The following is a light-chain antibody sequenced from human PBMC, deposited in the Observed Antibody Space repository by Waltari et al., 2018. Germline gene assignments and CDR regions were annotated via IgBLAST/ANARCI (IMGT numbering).Light chain of an antibody. J-gene: IGKJ1*01. Sequence: EIVLTQSPGTLSLSPGERATLSCKASQSVNRALAWYQQKPGQAPRLLIYGIFDRAAGTLDRFSGSGSGTDFSLTISRLEPEDFAVYYCQHYLRLPVTFGQGTRVEVK. CDR2: GIF. CDR1: QSVNRA. V-gene: IGKV3-20*01. CDR3: QHYLRLPVT.